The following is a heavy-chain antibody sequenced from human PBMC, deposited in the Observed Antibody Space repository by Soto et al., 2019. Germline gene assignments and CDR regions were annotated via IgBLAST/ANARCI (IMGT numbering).Heavy chain of an antibody. V-gene: IGHV4-59*11. CDR1: GGSMSSHY. J-gene: IGHJ4*02. CDR2: ISYSGST. D-gene: IGHD3-10*01. Sequence: PAEPLSLTCTVSGGSMSSHYWTWLRQPPGKGLEWIGYISYSGSTYYNPSLKSRVTISADTSRNQFSLKLSSVIAADTAVYYCARAHSDGLLGDRGQGTPVSVTS. CDR3: ARAHSDGLLGD.